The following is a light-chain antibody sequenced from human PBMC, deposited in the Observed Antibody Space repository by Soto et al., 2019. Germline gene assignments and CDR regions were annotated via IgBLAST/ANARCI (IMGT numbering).Light chain of an antibody. CDR3: QSYDSSLSGWG. J-gene: IGLJ3*02. CDR1: SSNIGAGYD. CDR2: GNS. V-gene: IGLV1-40*01. Sequence: QSVLTQPPSVSGAPGQRVTISCTGSSSNIGAGYDVHWYQQLPGTAPKLLIYGNSNRPSGVPDRFSGSKSGTSASLAITGRQAEDEADYYCQSYDSSLSGWGFGGGSKVTVL.